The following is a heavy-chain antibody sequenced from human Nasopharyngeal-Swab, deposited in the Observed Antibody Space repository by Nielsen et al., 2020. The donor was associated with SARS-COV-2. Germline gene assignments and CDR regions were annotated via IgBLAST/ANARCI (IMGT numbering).Heavy chain of an antibody. J-gene: IGHJ1*01. CDR2: VSYGGTKE. CDR1: GFSFSTYA. V-gene: IGHV3-30*04. Sequence: GESLKISCAATGFSFSTYAMHWVRQAPGKGLEWVAAVSYGGTKEFYADSVKGRFTVSRDDSKNTLYLQLKNLRPDDTGVYYCAAVTAIRSVYWGQGTLVTVSS. CDR3: AAVTAIRSVY. D-gene: IGHD2-21*02.